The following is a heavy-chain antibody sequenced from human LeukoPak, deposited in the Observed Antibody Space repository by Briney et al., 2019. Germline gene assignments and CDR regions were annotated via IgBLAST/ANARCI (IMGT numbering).Heavy chain of an antibody. V-gene: IGHV3-66*04. CDR1: GFTVSTKY. CDR3: GWQWLVQSGLDL. D-gene: IGHD6-19*01. CDR2: IYSGSRT. J-gene: IGHJ6*02. Sequence: GGSLRPSCAASGFTVSTKYMGWVRQAPGKGRGWVSGIYSGSRTYYPDSVKAGFAVSRDNSKNTLLLQMNILRARDTAVYYCGWQWLVQSGLDLWGQGTTVTVSS.